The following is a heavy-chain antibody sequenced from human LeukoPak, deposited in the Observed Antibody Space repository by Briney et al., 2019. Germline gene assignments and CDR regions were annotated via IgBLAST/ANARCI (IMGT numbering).Heavy chain of an antibody. CDR2: ISSSSAYI. CDR3: ARADYYDSSGPFDY. Sequence: GGSLRLSCAASGFFFSSNTLNWVRQAPGKGLEWVSSISSSSAYIYYAESMKGRISISRDNTKNSLSLQMNSLRAEDTAVYFCARADYYDSSGPFDYWGPGTLVTVSS. V-gene: IGHV3-21*01. D-gene: IGHD3-22*01. CDR1: GFFFSSNT. J-gene: IGHJ4*02.